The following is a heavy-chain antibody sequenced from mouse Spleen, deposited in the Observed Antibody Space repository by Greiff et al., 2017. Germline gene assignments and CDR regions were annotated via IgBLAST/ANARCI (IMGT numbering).Heavy chain of an antibody. D-gene: IGHD1-1*01. CDR2: INPYNGDT. J-gene: IGHJ1*01. CDR3: AREGVITTVAARGYFDV. Sequence: VQLKQSGPELVKPGDSVKISCKASGYSFTGYFMNWVMQSHGKSLEWIGRINPYNGDTFYNQKFKGKATLTVDKSSSTAHMELRSLTSEDSAVYYCAREGVITTVAARGYFDVWGAGTTVTVSS. V-gene: IGHV1-20*01. CDR1: GYSFTGYF.